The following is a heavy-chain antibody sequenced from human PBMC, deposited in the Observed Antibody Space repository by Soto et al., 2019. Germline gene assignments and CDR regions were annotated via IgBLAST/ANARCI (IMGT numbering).Heavy chain of an antibody. CDR3: ARHWGTTSAYYYGMDV. CDR1: GDSVSNYY. V-gene: IGHV4-59*02. D-gene: IGHD1-1*01. CDR2: IYYSGST. Sequence: PSETLSLTCTVSGDSVSNYYLSWIRQPPGKGLEWIGYIYYSGSTDYNPSLRSRVTISVDMSKNQFSLKLSSVTAADTAVYYCARHWGTTSAYYYGMDVWGQGTTVTVYS. J-gene: IGHJ6*02.